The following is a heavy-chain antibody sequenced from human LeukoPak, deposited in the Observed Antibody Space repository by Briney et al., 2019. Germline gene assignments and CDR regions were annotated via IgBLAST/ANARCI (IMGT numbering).Heavy chain of an antibody. V-gene: IGHV3-15*01. D-gene: IGHD3-22*01. J-gene: IGHJ4*02. Sequence: GGSLRLSCAATGFASSYAWMSWVRQTPGKGREWVGRLKSKTDGGTTDYAAPVTGRFTISRDDSKNTLYLQMNNLKTEDTAVYYCTTDRYYDAAYTTWGQGTLVIVSS. CDR1: GFASSYAW. CDR2: LKSKTDGGTT. CDR3: TTDRYYDAAYTT.